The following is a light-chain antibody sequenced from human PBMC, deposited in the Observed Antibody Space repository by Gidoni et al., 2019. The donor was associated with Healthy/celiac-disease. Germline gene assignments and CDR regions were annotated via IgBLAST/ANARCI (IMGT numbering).Light chain of an antibody. CDR2: DVS. J-gene: IGLJ1*01. CDR3: CSYAGSYTSYV. Sequence: QSALTQPRSVSGSPGQSVTISCTGTSRDVGGYNYGSWYQQHPGKAPKLMIYDVSKRPPGVPDRFSGSKSGNTASLTISGLQAEDEADYYCCSYAGSYTSYVFGTGTKVTV. CDR1: SRDVGGYNY. V-gene: IGLV2-11*01.